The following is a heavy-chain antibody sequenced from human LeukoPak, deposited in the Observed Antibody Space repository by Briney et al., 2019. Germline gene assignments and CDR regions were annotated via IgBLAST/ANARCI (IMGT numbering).Heavy chain of an antibody. Sequence: ASVKVSCKASGYTFTSYGISWVRQAPGQGLKWMGWISAYNGNTNYAQKFQGRVTITADKSTSTAYMELSSLRSEDTAVYYCARFRCSSTSCYSHWFDPWGQGTLVTVSS. CDR1: GYTFTSYG. J-gene: IGHJ5*02. CDR2: ISAYNGNT. D-gene: IGHD2-2*01. V-gene: IGHV1-18*01. CDR3: ARFRCSSTSCYSHWFDP.